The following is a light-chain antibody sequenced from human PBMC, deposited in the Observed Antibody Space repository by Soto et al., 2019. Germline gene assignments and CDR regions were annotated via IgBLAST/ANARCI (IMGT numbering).Light chain of an antibody. V-gene: IGKV1-39*01. CDR3: HQCNEWPWT. CDR2: DVA. J-gene: IGKJ1*01. Sequence: DIQMTQSPSSLSASVGDRVTITCRVSQSISSYLNWYQQKPGQAPKLLIYDVASLERGVPSRFSGSGSGTEFTLTISSLQSEDFAVYYCHQCNEWPWTFGQGTKVDIK. CDR1: QSISSY.